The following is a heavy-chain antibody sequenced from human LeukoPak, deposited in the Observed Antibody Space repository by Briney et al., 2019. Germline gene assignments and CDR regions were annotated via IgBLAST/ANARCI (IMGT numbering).Heavy chain of an antibody. Sequence: SVKVSCKASGGTFSSYTISWVRQAPGQGLEWMGRIIPILGIANYVQKFQGRVTITADKSTSTAYMELSSLRSEDTAVYYCARGDYYDSSGNDAFDIWGQGTMVTVSS. CDR3: ARGDYYDSSGNDAFDI. J-gene: IGHJ3*02. CDR1: GGTFSSYT. V-gene: IGHV1-69*02. D-gene: IGHD3-22*01. CDR2: IIPILGIA.